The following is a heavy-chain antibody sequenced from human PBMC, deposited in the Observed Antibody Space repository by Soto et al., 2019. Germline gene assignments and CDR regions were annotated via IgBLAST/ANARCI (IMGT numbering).Heavy chain of an antibody. J-gene: IGHJ4*02. CDR3: ARESSSGYTFDY. CDR1: GGSISSGDYY. CDR2: IYYSGST. D-gene: IGHD5-12*01. V-gene: IGHV4-30-4*01. Sequence: PSETLSLTCTGSGGSISSGDYYWSWIRQPPGKGLEWIGYIYYSGSTYYNPSLKSRVTISVDTSKNQFSLKLSSVTAADTAVYYCARESSSGYTFDYWGQGTLVTVSS.